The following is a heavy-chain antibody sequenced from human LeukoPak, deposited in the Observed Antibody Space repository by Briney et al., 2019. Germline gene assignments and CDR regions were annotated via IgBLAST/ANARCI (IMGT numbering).Heavy chain of an antibody. CDR2: ISSTGAT. V-gene: IGHV4-59*08. CDR3: ARQPGYGDQVFDH. J-gene: IGHJ4*02. Sequence: SETLSLTCIVSGGSINTYYWTWIRQPPGKGLEWIGGISSTGATNYNPSLKSGVTMSLDTSQKQFSLNLTSVTAADTALYYCARQPGYGDQVFDHWGQGALVTVSS. D-gene: IGHD4-17*01. CDR1: GGSINTYY.